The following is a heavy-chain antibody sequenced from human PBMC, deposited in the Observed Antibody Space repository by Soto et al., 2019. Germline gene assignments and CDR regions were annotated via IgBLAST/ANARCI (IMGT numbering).Heavy chain of an antibody. Sequence: EVQLLESGGGLVPPGGSLRLSCGASGFIFSNYPMTWDRQAPGKGLEWVSTIGGSGYDIYYADSVKGRFTISRDNSKNMLYLQMNSLRPEDTAVYYCAKCLIRPSIFGVVINGFDHLGQGTLVTVSS. V-gene: IGHV3-23*01. CDR1: GFIFSNYP. CDR3: AKCLIRPSIFGVVINGFDH. CDR2: IGGSGYDI. D-gene: IGHD3-3*01. J-gene: IGHJ5*02.